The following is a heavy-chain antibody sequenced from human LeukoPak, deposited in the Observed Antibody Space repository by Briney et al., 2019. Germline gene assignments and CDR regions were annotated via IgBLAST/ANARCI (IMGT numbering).Heavy chain of an antibody. CDR1: GFTFSSYA. V-gene: IGHV3-23*01. J-gene: IGHJ4*02. CDR3: AKDLAHGDHNFDY. CDR2: FSGSDGST. D-gene: IGHD4-17*01. Sequence: GGSLRLSCAASGFTFSSYAMSWVRQAPGKGLEWVSGFSGSDGSTYYADPVKGRFTISRDNSKNTLYLQMNSLRAEDTAVYYCAKDLAHGDHNFDYWGQGTLVTVSS.